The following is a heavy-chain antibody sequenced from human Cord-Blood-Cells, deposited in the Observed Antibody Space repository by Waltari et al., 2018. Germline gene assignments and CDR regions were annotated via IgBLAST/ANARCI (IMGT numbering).Heavy chain of an antibody. V-gene: IGHV4-31*03. Sequence: QVQLQESGPGLVKPSQTLFLTCTVSVCSISCGGYYWSLIRQHPGQGLEWIGYIYYSGSTYYNPSLKSRVTISVHTSKNQFSLKLSSVTAADTSVYYCERSGYDDAFDIWGQETMVTVSS. D-gene: IGHD5-12*01. CDR2: IYYSGST. CDR3: ERSGYDDAFDI. CDR1: VCSISCGGYY. J-gene: IGHJ3*02.